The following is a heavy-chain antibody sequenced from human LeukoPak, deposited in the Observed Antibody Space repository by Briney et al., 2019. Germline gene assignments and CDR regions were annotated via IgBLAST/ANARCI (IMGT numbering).Heavy chain of an antibody. CDR2: ISGSGDSR. CDR1: GFTFSSYA. D-gene: IGHD2-21*01. Sequence: GGSLRLSCAASGFTFSSYAMSWVRQAPGKGLEWVSGISGSGDSRYYADSVKGRFTISRDNSKNTLFLQMHSLRADDTAVYFCAKDIDCFRQAQLPGFDYWGQGTLVTVSS. CDR3: AKDIDCFRQAQLPGFDY. J-gene: IGHJ4*02. V-gene: IGHV3-23*01.